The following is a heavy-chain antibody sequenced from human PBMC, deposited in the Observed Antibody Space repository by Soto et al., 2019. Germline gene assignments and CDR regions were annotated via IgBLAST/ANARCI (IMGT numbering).Heavy chain of an antibody. V-gene: IGHV4-34*01. CDR1: GGSFSGYY. D-gene: IGHD3-9*01. CDR3: ARGLSDRVRDYDILTGPHGWFDP. J-gene: IGHJ5*02. CDR2: INHSGST. Sequence: PSETLSLTCAVYGGSFSGYYWSWIRQPPGKGLEWIGEINHSGSTNYNPSLKSRVTISVDTSKNQFSLKLSSVTAADTAVYYCARGLSDRVRDYDILTGPHGWFDPWGQGNLVTVSS.